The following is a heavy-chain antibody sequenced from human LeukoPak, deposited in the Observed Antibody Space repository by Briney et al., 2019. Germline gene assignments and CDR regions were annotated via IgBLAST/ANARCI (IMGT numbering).Heavy chain of an antibody. CDR2: SYYNEST. D-gene: IGHD2-21*02. V-gene: IGHV4-39*01. J-gene: IGHJ6*02. CDR1: GGYLSSSRYY. CDR3: ARHCGGDGYSDPTGVGMDV. Sequence: SETLSLTCTVSGGYLSSSRYYWGWIRQPPGEGLEWIGSSYYNESTYYNPSLKSQLTIYVDTSKIQFSLKLSSVTAADTAVYDCARHCGGDGYSDPTGVGMDVWGQGTTVTVSS.